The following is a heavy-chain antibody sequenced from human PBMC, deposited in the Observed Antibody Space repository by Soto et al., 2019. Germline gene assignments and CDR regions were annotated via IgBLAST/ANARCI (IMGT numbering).Heavy chain of an antibody. CDR3: ARDRSRNYYDSSGYSPWYFDY. V-gene: IGHV3-53*01. J-gene: IGHJ4*02. Sequence: GGSLRLSCAASGFTFSSNYMSWVRQAPGKGLEWVSVIYSGGSTYYADSVKGRFTISRDNSKNTLYLQMNSLRAEDTAVYYCARDRSRNYYDSSGYSPWYFDYWGQGTLVTVSS. CDR2: IYSGGST. D-gene: IGHD3-22*01. CDR1: GFTFSSNY.